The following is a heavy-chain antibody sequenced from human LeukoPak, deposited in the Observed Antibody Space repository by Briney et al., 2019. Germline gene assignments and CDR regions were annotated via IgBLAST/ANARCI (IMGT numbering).Heavy chain of an antibody. J-gene: IGHJ4*02. CDR3: ARGYSGYDPPDY. V-gene: IGHV3-33*01. D-gene: IGHD5-12*01. CDR2: IWSDGTNK. Sequence: GRSLRLSCATSGFTFSSYGMHWVRQAPGKGLEWVAVIWSDGTNKYYVDSVKGRFTISRDNSKNTLYLQMNSLRAEDTAVYYCARGYSGYDPPDYWGQGTLVTVSS. CDR1: GFTFSSYG.